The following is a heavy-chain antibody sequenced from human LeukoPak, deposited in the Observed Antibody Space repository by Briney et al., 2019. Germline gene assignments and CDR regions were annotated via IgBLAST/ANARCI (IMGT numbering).Heavy chain of an antibody. Sequence: SETLSLTCTVSGASITSYYWSWIRQPPGKGLEWIGYIYYSGSTNYNPSLKSRVTISVDTSKNQFSLKLSSVTAADTAVYYCARDNGYYDSSGYYWGYNWFDPWGQGTLVTVSS. CDR2: IYYSGST. CDR1: GASITSYY. D-gene: IGHD3-22*01. CDR3: ARDNGYYDSSGYYWGYNWFDP. J-gene: IGHJ5*02. V-gene: IGHV4-59*01.